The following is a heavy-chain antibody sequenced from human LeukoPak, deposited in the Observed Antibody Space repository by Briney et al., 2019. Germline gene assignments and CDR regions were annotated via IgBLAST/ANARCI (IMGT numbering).Heavy chain of an antibody. CDR2: ISWNSDSI. CDR3: ARVVSVAWSERRPGYYYMDV. Sequence: GGSLRLSCAASGFTFDDYAMHWVRQAPGKGLEWVSGISWNSDSIGYADSVKGRFTISRDTAKNSLYLQMNSLRAEDTAVYYCARVVSVAWSERRPGYYYMDVWGRGTTVTVSS. V-gene: IGHV3-9*01. J-gene: IGHJ6*03. D-gene: IGHD1-1*01. CDR1: GFTFDDYA.